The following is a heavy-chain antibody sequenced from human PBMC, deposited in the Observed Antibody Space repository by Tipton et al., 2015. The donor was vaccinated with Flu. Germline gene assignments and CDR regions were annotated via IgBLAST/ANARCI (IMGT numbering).Heavy chain of an antibody. CDR1: GFTFNAYN. D-gene: IGHD3-22*01. CDR2: ISHDERKK. Sequence: SLRLSCTTFGFTFNAYNMHWVRQAPGKGLDWVASISHDERKKYYGDPVKGRFAISRDNSKNTLFLQMNGLRADDTAVYYCAREGLEDYYDSTGSLGFDAWGQGTLVTVSP. CDR3: AREGLEDYYDSTGSLGFDA. J-gene: IGHJ4*02. V-gene: IGHV3-33*05.